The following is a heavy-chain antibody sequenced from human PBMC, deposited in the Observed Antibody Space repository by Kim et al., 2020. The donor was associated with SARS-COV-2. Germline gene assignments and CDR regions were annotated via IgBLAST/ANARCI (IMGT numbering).Heavy chain of an antibody. V-gene: IGHV3-30*18. CDR1: GFTFSSYG. Sequence: GGSLRLSCAASGFTFSSYGMHWVRQAPGKGLEWVAVISYDGSNKYYADSVKGRFTISRDNSKNTLYLQMNSLRAEDTAVYYCAKDHINYYDSSGYSGGFDYWGQGTLVTVSS. J-gene: IGHJ4*02. CDR3: AKDHINYYDSSGYSGGFDY. D-gene: IGHD3-22*01. CDR2: ISYDGSNK.